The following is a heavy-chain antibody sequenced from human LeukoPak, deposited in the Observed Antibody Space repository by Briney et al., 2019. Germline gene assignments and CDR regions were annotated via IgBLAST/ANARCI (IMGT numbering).Heavy chain of an antibody. CDR1: GITLSNYG. D-gene: IGHD3-22*01. J-gene: IGHJ4*02. CDR3: AKRGVVIRVILVGFHKEANYFES. Sequence: GGSLRLSCAVSGITLSNYGMSWVRQAPGKGLEWVAGISGSGGGTKYADSVKGRFTISRDNSKNTLFLQMTSLRPDDTAVYFCAKRGVVIRVILVGFHKEANYFESWGRGALVTVSS. CDR2: ISGSGGGT. V-gene: IGHV3-23*01.